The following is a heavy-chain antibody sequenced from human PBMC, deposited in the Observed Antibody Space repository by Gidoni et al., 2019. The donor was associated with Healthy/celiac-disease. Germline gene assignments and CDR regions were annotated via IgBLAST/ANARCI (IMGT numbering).Heavy chain of an antibody. CDR1: GGTFSSYA. CDR2: ILPIFGTA. Sequence: QVQLVQSGAEVKKPGSSVKVSCKASGGTFSSYAISWVRQAPGQGLEWMGGILPIFGTANYAQKFQGRVTITADESTSTAYMELSSLRSEDTAVYYCARGTSTSCYFATNCWFDPWGQGTLVTVSS. V-gene: IGHV1-69*01. CDR3: ARGTSTSCYFATNCWFDP. J-gene: IGHJ5*02. D-gene: IGHD2-2*01.